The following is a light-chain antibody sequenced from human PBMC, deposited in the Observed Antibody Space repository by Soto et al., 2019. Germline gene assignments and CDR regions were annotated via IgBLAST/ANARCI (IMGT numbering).Light chain of an antibody. J-gene: IGLJ3*02. CDR1: SSDVGGYKY. V-gene: IGLV2-14*01. Sequence: QSALTQPASVSGSPGQSITISCTGTSSDVGGYKYVSWYQQHPGKAPKLMIYEVTNRPSGVSNRFSGSKSGNTAALTISGRQPEDEADYYCSSFTSSRTGVFGTGTKLTVL. CDR2: EVT. CDR3: SSFTSSRTGV.